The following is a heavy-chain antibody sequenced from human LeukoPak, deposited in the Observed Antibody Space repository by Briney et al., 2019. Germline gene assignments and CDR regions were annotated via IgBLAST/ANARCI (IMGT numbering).Heavy chain of an antibody. CDR3: AKGQWFGELLLDFDY. V-gene: IGHV3-23*01. CDR1: GFTFSSYA. CDR2: ISGSGGST. D-gene: IGHD3-10*01. Sequence: PGGSLRLSCAASGFTFSSYALSWVRQAPGKGLEWVSAISGSGGSTYYADSVKGRFTISRDNSKNTLYLQMNSLRAEDTAVYYCAKGQWFGELLLDFDYWGQGTLVTVSS. J-gene: IGHJ4*02.